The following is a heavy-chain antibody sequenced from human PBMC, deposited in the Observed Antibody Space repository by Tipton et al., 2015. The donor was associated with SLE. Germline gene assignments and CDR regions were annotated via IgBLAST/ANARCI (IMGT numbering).Heavy chain of an antibody. CDR2: ISGSGTNK. V-gene: IGHV3-48*03. Sequence: LSLTCAASGFRFSSYEMNWVRQAPGKGLEWVSYISGSGTNKYYADSVKGRFTISRDNAKNSLYLQMNSLRAEDTALYYCTIEYSSSNAFDFWGQGTLVTVSS. D-gene: IGHD6-6*01. CDR1: GFRFSSYE. CDR3: TIEYSSSNAFDF. J-gene: IGHJ4*02.